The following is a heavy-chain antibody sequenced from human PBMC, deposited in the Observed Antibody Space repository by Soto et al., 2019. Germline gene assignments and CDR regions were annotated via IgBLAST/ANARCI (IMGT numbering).Heavy chain of an antibody. D-gene: IGHD2-2*01. V-gene: IGHV3-23*01. CDR1: GFTFSSYA. CDR2: ISGSGGST. J-gene: IGHJ4*02. CDR3: ARSYCSSTSCYAGDFDY. Sequence: GGSLRLSCAASGFTFSSYAMSWVRQAPGKGLEWVSAISGSGGSTYYADSVKGRFTISRDNSKNTLYLQMNSLRAEDTAVYDCARSYCSSTSCYAGDFDYWGQGTLVTVSS.